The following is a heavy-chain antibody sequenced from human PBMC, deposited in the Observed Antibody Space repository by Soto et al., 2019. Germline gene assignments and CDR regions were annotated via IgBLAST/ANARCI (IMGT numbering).Heavy chain of an antibody. J-gene: IGHJ4*02. D-gene: IGHD4-17*01. CDR3: ARLTTVTTNFDY. V-gene: IGHV4-59*08. CDR1: GGSISSYY. Sequence: SETLSLTCTVSGGSISSYYWSWIRQPPGKGLEWIGYIYYSGSTNYNPSLKSRVTISVDTISVDTSKNQFSLKLSSVTAADTAVYYCARLTTVTTNFDYWGQGTLVTVSS. CDR2: IYYSGST.